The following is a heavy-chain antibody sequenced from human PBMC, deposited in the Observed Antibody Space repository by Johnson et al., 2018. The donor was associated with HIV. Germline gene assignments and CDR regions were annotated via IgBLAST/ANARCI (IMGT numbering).Heavy chain of an antibody. CDR1: GFTFSSYA. Sequence: VQLVESGGGVVQPGRSLRLSCAASGFTFSSYAMHWVRQAPGKGLEWVAVISYDGSNKYYADSVKGRFTISRDNSKNTLYLQMNSLRAEDTAVYYCAKGESSSSEPDAFDIWGQGTMVIVSS. CDR2: ISYDGSNK. V-gene: IGHV3-30*04. J-gene: IGHJ3*02. D-gene: IGHD6-6*01. CDR3: AKGESSSSEPDAFDI.